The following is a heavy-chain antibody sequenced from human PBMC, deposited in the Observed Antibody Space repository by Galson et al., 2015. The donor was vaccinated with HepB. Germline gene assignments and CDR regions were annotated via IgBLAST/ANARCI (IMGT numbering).Heavy chain of an antibody. D-gene: IGHD3-10*01. CDR1: GYKFTSYY. CDR2: INPSGGST. V-gene: IGHV1-46*01. Sequence: SCKASGYKFTSYYMHWVRQAPGQGLEWMGIINPSGGSTDYAQKFRGRLTMTRDTSTSTVFMELSSLRSEDTAVYHCARGVLLWDGPDYWGQGTLATVSS. CDR3: ARGVLLWDGPDY. J-gene: IGHJ4*02.